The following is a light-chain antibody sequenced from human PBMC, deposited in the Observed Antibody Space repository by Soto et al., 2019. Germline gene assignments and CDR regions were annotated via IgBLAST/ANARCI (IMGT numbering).Light chain of an antibody. Sequence: DIQLTRSSSSLSASLGDRVTITCQASQDIDNFLNWYQHKPGAAPKLLIYDASTLAPGVPSRFSGTESGADFTFTISSLQPEDIATYYCQQYHSPPITFGPGTRMEIK. CDR3: QQYHSPPIT. CDR1: QDIDNF. CDR2: DAS. V-gene: IGKV1-33*01. J-gene: IGKJ5*01.